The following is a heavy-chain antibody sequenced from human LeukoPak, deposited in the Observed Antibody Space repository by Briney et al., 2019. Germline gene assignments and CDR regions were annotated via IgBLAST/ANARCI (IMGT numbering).Heavy chain of an antibody. J-gene: IGHJ4*02. CDR1: GSTFTSYW. CDR2: INSDGSST. Sequence: GGSLRLSCVASGSTFTSYWMHWVRQAAGKGRVWVSRINSDGSSTNHADSVKGRFTISRDNAKNTLYLQMNSLRAEDTAVYYCAMGPYYYDSSGYYYWGQGTLVTVSS. CDR3: AMGPYYYDSSGYYY. D-gene: IGHD3-22*01. V-gene: IGHV3-74*01.